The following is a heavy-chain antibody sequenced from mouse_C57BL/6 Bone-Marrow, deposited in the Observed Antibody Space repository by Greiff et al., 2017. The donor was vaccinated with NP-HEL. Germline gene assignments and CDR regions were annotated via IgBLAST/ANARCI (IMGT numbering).Heavy chain of an antibody. CDR2: FYPGSGSI. V-gene: IGHV1-62-2*01. D-gene: IGHD1-1*01. CDR1: GYTFPEYT. Sequence: QVHVKQSGAELVKPGASVKLSCKASGYTFPEYTIHWVKQRSGQGLEWIGWFYPGSGSITYNEKFKDKATLTADKSSSTVYMELSRLTSEDSAVYFCARHGAYYGSSPWFAYWGQGTLVTVSA. J-gene: IGHJ3*01. CDR3: ARHGAYYGSSPWFAY.